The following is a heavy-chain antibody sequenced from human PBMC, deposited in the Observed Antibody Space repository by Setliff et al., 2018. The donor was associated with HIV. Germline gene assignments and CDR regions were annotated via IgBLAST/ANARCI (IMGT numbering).Heavy chain of an antibody. CDR1: GGSMSRVY. Sequence: SETLSLTCSVSGGSMSRVYWTWIRQPPGKGLEWIGYVSASGTTKYNPSLQSRVTKSGDSSKNQFSLRLSSVTAADTAVYYCAKEGSWNDDSGAFNIWGQGTMVTVSS. J-gene: IGHJ3*02. D-gene: IGHD1-1*01. CDR3: AKEGSWNDDSGAFNI. CDR2: VSASGTT. V-gene: IGHV4-4*08.